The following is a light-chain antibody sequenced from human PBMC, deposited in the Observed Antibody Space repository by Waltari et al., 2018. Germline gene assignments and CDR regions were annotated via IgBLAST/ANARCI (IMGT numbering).Light chain of an antibody. CDR1: PSVRKY. Sequence: EVVLTQSPGTLSLSTGGRATLSCRASPSVRKYLAWYQQRPGQAPRLLIYAASTRATGIPDRFSGSGYGTDFSLTISRLEPEDFAVYYCQNHERLPATFGQGTKVEIK. CDR2: AAS. V-gene: IGKV3-20*01. CDR3: QNHERLPAT. J-gene: IGKJ1*01.